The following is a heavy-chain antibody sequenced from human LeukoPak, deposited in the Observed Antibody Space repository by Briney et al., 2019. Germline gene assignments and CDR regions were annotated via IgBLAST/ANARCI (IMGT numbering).Heavy chain of an antibody. D-gene: IGHD6-13*01. V-gene: IGHV1-24*01. CDR2: VDPEDGET. CDR3: ATVSIAAAGADFDY. Sequence: GASVKVSCKVSGYTLTELSMHWVQQAPGKGLEWMGLVDPEDGETIYAEKFQGRVTITADTSTDTAYMGLSSLRSEDTAVYYCATVSIAAAGADFDYWGQGTLVTVSS. CDR1: GYTLTELS. J-gene: IGHJ4*02.